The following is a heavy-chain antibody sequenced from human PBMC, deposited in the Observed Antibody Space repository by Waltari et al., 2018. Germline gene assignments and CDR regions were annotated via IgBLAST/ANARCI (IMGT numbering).Heavy chain of an antibody. CDR1: GGSISSYY. D-gene: IGHD3-3*01. J-gene: IGHJ6*03. V-gene: IGHV4-4*07. CDR2: IYTSGST. CDR3: AREPYYDFWSGDYYYYMDV. Sequence: QVQLQESGPGLVKPSETLSLTCTVSGGSISSYYWSWIRQPAGKGLEWIGRIYTSGSTTYTPSLKSRVTMSVDTSKNQFSLKLSSVTAADTAVYYCAREPYYDFWSGDYYYYMDVWGKGTTVTISS.